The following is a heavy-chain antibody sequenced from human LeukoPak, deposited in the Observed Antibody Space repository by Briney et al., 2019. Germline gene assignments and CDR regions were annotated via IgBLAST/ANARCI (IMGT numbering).Heavy chain of an antibody. Sequence: GSSVKVSCKASGGTFSSYAISWVRQAPGQGLEWMGRIIPILGIANYAQKFRGRVTITADKSTSTAYMELSSLRSEDTAVYYCAAVPSQLERQTPLWGQGTLVTVSS. V-gene: IGHV1-69*04. J-gene: IGHJ4*02. D-gene: IGHD1-1*01. CDR2: IIPILGIA. CDR1: GGTFSSYA. CDR3: AAVPSQLERQTPL.